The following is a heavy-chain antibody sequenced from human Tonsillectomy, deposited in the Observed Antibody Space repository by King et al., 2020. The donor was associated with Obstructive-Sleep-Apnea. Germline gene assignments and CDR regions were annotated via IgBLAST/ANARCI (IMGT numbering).Heavy chain of an antibody. Sequence: PLQESGPGLVKPSETLSLTCTVSGDSISSSSYYWGWIRQPPGKGLEWIGSIYYSGSTYYNPSLKSRVTISVDTSKNQFSLKLSSVTAADTAVYYCARDLADYGSGSYYLTFHFDYWGQGTLVTVSS. V-gene: IGHV4-39*07. CDR2: IYYSGST. CDR1: GDSISSSSYY. D-gene: IGHD3-10*01. J-gene: IGHJ4*02. CDR3: ARDLADYGSGSYYLTFHFDY.